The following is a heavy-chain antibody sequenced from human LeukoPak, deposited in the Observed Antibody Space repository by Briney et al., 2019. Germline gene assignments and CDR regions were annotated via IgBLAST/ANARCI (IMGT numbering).Heavy chain of an antibody. CDR1: GFTFSSYG. Sequence: GGYLRLSCAASGFTFSSYGMHWVRQAPGKGLEWVAFIRPDGDNKYYADSVKGRFTISRDNSKNTLYLQMNSLRAEDTAVHYCARDTYYYGSGSYLWGQGTLVTVSS. CDR3: ARDTYYYGSGSYL. CDR2: IRPDGDNK. D-gene: IGHD3-10*01. J-gene: IGHJ4*02. V-gene: IGHV3-30*02.